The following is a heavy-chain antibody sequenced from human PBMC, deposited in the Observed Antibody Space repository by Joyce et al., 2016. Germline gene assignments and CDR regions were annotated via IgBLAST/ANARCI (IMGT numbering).Heavy chain of an antibody. CDR3: VRAHRIPDLWFDP. V-gene: IGHV1-8*01. Sequence: QVQLVQSGAELKRPGASLRLSCKASGYAFTQYDINWVRQAPGQALEWMGWMNPIGPYTGYPHKFQGRVSMSCDTSINTAYLDLSFLTSDDTAVYYCVRAHRIPDLWFDPWGQGTLVTVSS. D-gene: IGHD2-2*01. J-gene: IGHJ5*02. CDR2: MNPIGPYT. CDR1: GYAFTQYD.